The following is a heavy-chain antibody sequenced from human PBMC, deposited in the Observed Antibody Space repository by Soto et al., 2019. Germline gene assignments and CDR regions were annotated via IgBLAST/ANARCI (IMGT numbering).Heavy chain of an antibody. Sequence: SDTLTLTCTAPGGTISSRSYYRGWIRQPPGKGLEWIGSIYYSGCTYYNPSLKSRVTISVDPSKNQFSLKLSSVTAADTAVYYCARLVPREYGMDVWGQGTTVTVSS. CDR3: ARLVPREYGMDV. CDR2: IYYSGCT. V-gene: IGHV4-39*01. CDR1: GGTISSRSYY. J-gene: IGHJ6*02.